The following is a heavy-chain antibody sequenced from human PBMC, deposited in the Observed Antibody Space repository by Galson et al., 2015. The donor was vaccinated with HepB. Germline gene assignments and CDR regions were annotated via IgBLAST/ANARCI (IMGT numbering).Heavy chain of an antibody. D-gene: IGHD4-17*01. CDR3: ARGGRDFAENYFDN. V-gene: IGHV3-48*02. CDR1: GFTFSDYS. Sequence: SLRLSCAVSGFTFSDYSMNWVRQAPGKGLEWVSYISTSSSDKHYADSVKGRFTISRDNAEKSLYLQTNSLRDEDTAVYYCARGGRDFAENYFDNWGQGILVTVSS. CDR2: ISTSSSDK. J-gene: IGHJ4*02.